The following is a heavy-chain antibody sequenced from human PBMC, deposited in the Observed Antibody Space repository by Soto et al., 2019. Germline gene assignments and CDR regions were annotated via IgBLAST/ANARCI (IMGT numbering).Heavy chain of an antibody. V-gene: IGHV3-7*03. Sequence: VQLVASGGGLVQPGGSLRLSCAGSGFSFSSYWMSWVRQAPGKGLEWVANIKQDGSEKYYVDSVKGRFTISRDNAKNSVYLQMNSLRAEDTAVYYCARVGWVHDYGLWNWFDLWGQGRLVTVS. D-gene: IGHD4-17*01. CDR1: GFSFSSYW. CDR2: IKQDGSEK. CDR3: ARVGWVHDYGLWNWFDL. J-gene: IGHJ5*02.